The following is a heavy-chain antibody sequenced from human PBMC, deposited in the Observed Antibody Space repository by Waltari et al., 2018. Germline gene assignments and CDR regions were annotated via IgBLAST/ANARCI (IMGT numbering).Heavy chain of an antibody. CDR3: ARDPLSVTDYYYYMDV. CDR2: IIPIFGTA. J-gene: IGHJ6*03. Sequence: QVQLVQSGAEVKKPGSSVKVSCKASGGTFSSYAISWVRQAPGQGLEWRGGIIPIFGTANYAQRFQGRVTITADESTSTAYMELSSLRSEDTAVYYCARDPLSVTDYYYYMDVWGKGTTVTVSS. CDR1: GGTFSSYA. D-gene: IGHD2-8*02. V-gene: IGHV1-69*01.